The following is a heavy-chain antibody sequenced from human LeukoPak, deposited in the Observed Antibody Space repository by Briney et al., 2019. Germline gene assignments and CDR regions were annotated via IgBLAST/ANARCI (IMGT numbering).Heavy chain of an antibody. CDR3: ARRQQQRNDAFDI. D-gene: IGHD6-13*01. V-gene: IGHV3-33*01. CDR1: GFTFSSYG. J-gene: IGHJ3*02. Sequence: GGSLRLSSAASGFTFSSYGMHWVRQAPGKGLEWVAVIWYDGSNKYYADSVKGRFTISRDNSKNTLYLQMNSLRAEDTAVYYCARRQQQRNDAFDIWGQGTMVTVSS. CDR2: IWYDGSNK.